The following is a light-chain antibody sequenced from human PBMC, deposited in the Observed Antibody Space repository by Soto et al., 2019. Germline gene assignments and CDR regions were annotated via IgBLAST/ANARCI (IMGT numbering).Light chain of an antibody. J-gene: IGLJ3*02. CDR2: EVS. CDR1: SSDVGGYNY. CDR3: SSYTSGSTWV. Sequence: QSVLTQPASVSGSPGQSITNSCTGTSSDVGGYNYVSWYQQHPGKAPKLMIYEVSNRPSGVSNRFSGSKSGNTASLTISGLQAEDEADYYCSSYTSGSTWVFGGGTKLTVL. V-gene: IGLV2-14*01.